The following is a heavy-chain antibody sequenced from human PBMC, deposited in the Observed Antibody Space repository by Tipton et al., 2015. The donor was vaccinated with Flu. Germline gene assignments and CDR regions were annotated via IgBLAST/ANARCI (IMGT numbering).Heavy chain of an antibody. D-gene: IGHD3-3*01. CDR2: FYTSGTT. CDR1: GGSISSHY. Sequence: TLSLTCTVSGGSISSHYWSWIRQPAGKGLEWIGRFYTSGTTNYNPSLKSRLTMSVDTSKNQFSLKLGSVTAADTAVYYCARSDFWSGSAKAFDIWGQGTMVTASS. CDR3: ARSDFWSGSAKAFDI. V-gene: IGHV4-4*07. J-gene: IGHJ3*02.